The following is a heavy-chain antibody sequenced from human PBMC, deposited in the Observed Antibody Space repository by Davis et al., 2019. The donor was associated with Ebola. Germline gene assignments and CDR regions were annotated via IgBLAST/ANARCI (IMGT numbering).Heavy chain of an antibody. J-gene: IGHJ4*02. D-gene: IGHD1-26*01. CDR2: ISGSGGST. CDR3: ASREVGLHNLY. V-gene: IGHV3-23*01. Sequence: ESLKISCAASGFTFSSYAMSWVRQAPGKGLEWVSAISGSGGSTYYADSVKGRFTISRDNSENALYLQMNSLRAEDTAVYYCASREVGLHNLYWGQGTLVTVSS. CDR1: GFTFSSYA.